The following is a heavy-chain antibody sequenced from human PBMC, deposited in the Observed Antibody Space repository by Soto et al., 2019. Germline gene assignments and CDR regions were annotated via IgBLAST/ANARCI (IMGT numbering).Heavy chain of an antibody. V-gene: IGHV4-31*03. CDR3: ARGPMIVVVIGHNRFDP. D-gene: IGHD3-22*01. J-gene: IGHJ5*02. CDR2: IYYSGST. CDR1: GGSISSGGYY. Sequence: QVQLQESGPGLVKPSQTLSLTCTVSGGSISSGGYYWSWIRQHPGKGLEWIGYIYYSGSTYYNPSLRSRVTISVDTSKNQFSLKLSSVTAADTAVYYCARGPMIVVVIGHNRFDPWGQGTLVTVSS.